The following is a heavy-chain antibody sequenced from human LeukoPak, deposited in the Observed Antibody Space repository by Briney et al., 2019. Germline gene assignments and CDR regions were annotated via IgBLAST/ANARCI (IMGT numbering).Heavy chain of an antibody. CDR2: ICYDGSNK. CDR3: AKDRVPGGYSDFWSGYYSDFDY. D-gene: IGHD3-3*01. J-gene: IGHJ4*02. V-gene: IGHV3-33*06. CDR1: GFTFSSYG. Sequence: QPGRSLRLSCAASGFTFSSYGMHWVRQAPGKGLELVAVICYDGSNKYYTDSVKGRFTISRDNSKNTLYLQMNSLRAEDTAVYYCAKDRVPGGYSDFWSGYYSDFDYWGQGTLVTVSS.